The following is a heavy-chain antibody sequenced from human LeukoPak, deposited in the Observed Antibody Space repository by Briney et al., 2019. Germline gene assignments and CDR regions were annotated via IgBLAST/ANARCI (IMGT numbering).Heavy chain of an antibody. J-gene: IGHJ4*02. CDR3: ARTRPVAVYFDY. CDR1: GGSISSSSYY. Sequence: SETLSLTCTVSGGSISSSSYYWGWIRQPPGKGLEWIGSIYYSGSTYYNPSLKSRVTISVDTSKNQFSLKLSSVTAADTAVYYCARTRPVAVYFDYWGQGTLVTVSS. CDR2: IYYSGST. V-gene: IGHV4-39*07. D-gene: IGHD6-19*01.